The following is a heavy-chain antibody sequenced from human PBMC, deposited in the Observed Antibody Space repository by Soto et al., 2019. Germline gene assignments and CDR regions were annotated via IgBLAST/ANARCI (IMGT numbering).Heavy chain of an antibody. CDR2: IFYNGAT. D-gene: IGHD5-18*01. J-gene: IGHJ5*02. CDR1: GASVTSDLYY. CDR3: ATVARAMVGTISFNWFIP. V-gene: IGHV4-61*01. Sequence: VQLQESGPGLVQPSETLSLTCAVSGASVTSDLYYWTWIRQPPGKGLEWIGYIFYNGATNHNPSLKSRVTMSLETSKNQFSLKLSSVTAADTAIYYCATVARAMVGTISFNWFIPWGQGTLVTVSS.